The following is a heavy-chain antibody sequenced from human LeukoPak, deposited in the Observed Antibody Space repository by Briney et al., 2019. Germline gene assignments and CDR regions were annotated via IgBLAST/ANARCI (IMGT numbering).Heavy chain of an antibody. J-gene: IGHJ4*02. CDR3: ARGADFDFSSSDY. CDR1: GYTFTNYG. CDR2: ISTYNGNR. Sequence: ASVKVSCKASGYTFTNYGISWVRHAPGQGLEWMGWISTYNGNRNFTERLQGRVTLTTDTSTSTAYMELRSLRSDDTAMYYCARGADFDFSSSDYWGQGTLVTVSS. D-gene: IGHD6-6*01. V-gene: IGHV1-18*01.